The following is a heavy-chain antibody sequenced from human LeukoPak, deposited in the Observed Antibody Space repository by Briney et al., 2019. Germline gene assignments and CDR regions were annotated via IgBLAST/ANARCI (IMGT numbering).Heavy chain of an antibody. CDR3: ARVIRSGGSWGYFDS. D-gene: IGHD2-15*01. J-gene: IGHJ4*02. CDR1: GFTFSDYS. CDR2: ISGSSRYI. V-gene: IGHV3-21*06. Sequence: PGGSLRLSCAASGFTFSDYSMSWVRQAPGKGLEWVSYISGSSRYIHYADSVKGPFTISRDNAKNSLYLQMNSLRAEDTAVYYCARVIRSGGSWGYFDSWGQGTLVAVSS.